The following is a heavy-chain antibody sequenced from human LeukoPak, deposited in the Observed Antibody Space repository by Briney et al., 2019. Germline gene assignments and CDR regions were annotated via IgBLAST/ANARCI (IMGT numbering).Heavy chain of an antibody. J-gene: IGHJ4*02. CDR3: ITPLPYSAQ. CDR2: IKSKTDGGTT. V-gene: IGHV3-15*01. D-gene: IGHD2-21*01. CDR1: GFTFSNAW. Sequence: GGSLRLSCAASGFTFSNAWMSWVRQAPGKGLEWVGRIKSKTDGGTTDYAAPVKGRFTISRDDSKSMMYLQMNSLKTEDTAVYYCITPLPYSAQGGQGTLVTVSS.